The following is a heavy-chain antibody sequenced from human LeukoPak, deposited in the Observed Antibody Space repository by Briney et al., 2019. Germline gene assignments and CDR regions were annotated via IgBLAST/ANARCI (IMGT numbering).Heavy chain of an antibody. CDR2: ISSNGGST. Sequence: GSLRLSCAASGFTFSSYAMHWVRQVPGKGLEYVSAISSNGGSTYYANSVKGRFTISRDNSKNTLYLQMGSLRAEDMAVYYCARDFYRYVAVAGTGVYFDYWGQGTLVTVSS. V-gene: IGHV3-64*01. CDR3: ARDFYRYVAVAGTGVYFDY. D-gene: IGHD6-19*01. CDR1: GFTFSSYA. J-gene: IGHJ4*02.